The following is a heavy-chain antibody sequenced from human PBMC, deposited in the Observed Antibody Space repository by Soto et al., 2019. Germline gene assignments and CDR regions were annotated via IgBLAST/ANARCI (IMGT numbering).Heavy chain of an antibody. V-gene: IGHV3-48*02. Sequence: GGSLRLSCAASGFTFSSYSMNWVRQAPGKGLEWVSYISSSSSTIYYADSVKGRFTISRDNAKNSLYLQMNSLRDEDTAVYYCAGDLPEKVAGNPTDTDFDYWGQGTLVTVSS. J-gene: IGHJ4*02. D-gene: IGHD6-19*01. CDR3: AGDLPEKVAGNPTDTDFDY. CDR2: ISSSSSTI. CDR1: GFTFSSYS.